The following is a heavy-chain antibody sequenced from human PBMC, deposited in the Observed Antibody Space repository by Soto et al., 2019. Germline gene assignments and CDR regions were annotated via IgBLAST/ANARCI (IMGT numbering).Heavy chain of an antibody. Sequence: GALRLSCAASGFTFSSYAMSWVRQAPGKGLEWVSAISGRGDSSYYADSVKGRFTISRDNSKNTLYLQMNSLRAEDTAVYYCANAYCSSTSCRAEYFQHWGQGTQVTVSS. J-gene: IGHJ1*01. V-gene: IGHV3-23*01. D-gene: IGHD2-2*01. CDR3: ANAYCSSTSCRAEYFQH. CDR1: GFTFSSYA. CDR2: ISGRGDSS.